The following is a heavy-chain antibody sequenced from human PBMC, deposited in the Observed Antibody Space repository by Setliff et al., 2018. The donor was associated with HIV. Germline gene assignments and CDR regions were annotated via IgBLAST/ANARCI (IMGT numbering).Heavy chain of an antibody. CDR2: IYHSGST. J-gene: IGHJ4*02. CDR3: ARRRDFDY. V-gene: IGHV4-38-2*01. Sequence: SETLSLTCAVSGYSISSGYYWGWIRQPPGKGLEWIGSIYHSGSTYYNPSLKSRVTISVDTSKNQFSLKLSPVTAADTAVYYCARRRDFDYWGQGTLVTVSS. CDR1: GYSISSGYY.